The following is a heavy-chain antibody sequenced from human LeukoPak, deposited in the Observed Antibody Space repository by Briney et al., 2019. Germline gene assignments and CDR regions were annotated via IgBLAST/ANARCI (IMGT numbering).Heavy chain of an antibody. J-gene: IGHJ3*02. CDR1: GYTFTSYY. V-gene: IGHV1-46*01. Sequence: ASVKVSCKASGYTFTSYYMHWVRQAPGQGLEWMGIINPSGGSTSYAQKFQGRVTMTRDMSTSTVYMELSGLRSEDTAVYYCARDPTEGAFDIWGQGTMVTVSS. CDR2: INPSGGST. CDR3: ARDPTEGAFDI. D-gene: IGHD1-14*01.